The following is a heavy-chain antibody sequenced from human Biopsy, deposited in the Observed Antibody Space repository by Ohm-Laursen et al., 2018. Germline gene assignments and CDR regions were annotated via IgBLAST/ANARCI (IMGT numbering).Heavy chain of an antibody. CDR3: ARDYDTSGYYYVS. D-gene: IGHD3-22*01. CDR2: IFYRGST. J-gene: IGHJ5*02. CDR1: GGSISNNNYY. Sequence: SETLSLTCPVSGGSISNNNYYWGWIRQPPGKGLEWIGSIFYRGSTHYKPSLKSRVNISVDPSKNQFSLKLNSVTAADPAVYYCARDYDTSGYYYVSWGQGTLVTVSS. V-gene: IGHV4-39*01.